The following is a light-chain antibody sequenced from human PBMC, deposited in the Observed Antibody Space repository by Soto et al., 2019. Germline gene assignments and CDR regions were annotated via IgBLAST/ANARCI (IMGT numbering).Light chain of an antibody. Sequence: VMTQSPANMSVSPGERVTLSCRASQNVATYVAWYQQKRGQAPRLLIYASSTRATDIPATFSGSGSGTQFSLTISSLLSEDSAVYYRQQYHLWGPAFAGGTKVDIK. J-gene: IGKJ4*01. V-gene: IGKV3D-15*01. CDR1: QNVATY. CDR3: QQYHLWGPA. CDR2: ASS.